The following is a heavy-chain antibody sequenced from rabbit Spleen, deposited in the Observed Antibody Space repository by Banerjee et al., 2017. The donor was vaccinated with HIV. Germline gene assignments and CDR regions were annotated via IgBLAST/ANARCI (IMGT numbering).Heavy chain of an antibody. CDR1: GFSLFIYW. D-gene: IGHD3-1*01. J-gene: IGHJ4*01. CDR3: ARDKELDIWGYEFNL. Sequence: EESGGGLVKPGGTLTLTCKASGFSLFIYWMCWVRQAPGKGLELIGCIYAGDGSTDYANWVNGRFTISKISSTVDLKMTSLTAADTATYFCARDKELDIWGYEFNLWGPGTLVPVS. CDR2: IYAGDGST. V-gene: IGHV1S42*01.